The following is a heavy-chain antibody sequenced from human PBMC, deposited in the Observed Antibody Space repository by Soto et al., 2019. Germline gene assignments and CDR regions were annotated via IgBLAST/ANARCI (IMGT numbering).Heavy chain of an antibody. Sequence: SETLSLTCTVSGGSISSSSYYWGWIRQPPGKELEWIGSIYYSGSTYYNPSLKSRVAISVDTSKNQFSLYLNSVTAADTAVYYCARWVEVSLDYFDSWGQGTPVTVSS. V-gene: IGHV4-39*07. CDR3: ARWVEVSLDYFDS. J-gene: IGHJ4*02. CDR1: GGSISSSSYY. CDR2: IYYSGST. D-gene: IGHD2-15*01.